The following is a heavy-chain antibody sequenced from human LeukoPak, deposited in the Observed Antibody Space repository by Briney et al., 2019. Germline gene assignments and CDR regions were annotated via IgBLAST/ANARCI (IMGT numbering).Heavy chain of an antibody. CDR3: ARDAARITMIVVVAFDI. D-gene: IGHD3-22*01. Sequence: SETLSLTCTVSGGSISSSSYYWGWIRQPPGKGLEWIGSTYYSGSTYYNPSLKSRVTLSVDTSKNQFSLKLSSVTAADTAVYYCARDAARITMIVVVAFDIWGQGTMVTVSS. V-gene: IGHV4-39*07. J-gene: IGHJ3*02. CDR2: TYYSGST. CDR1: GGSISSSSYY.